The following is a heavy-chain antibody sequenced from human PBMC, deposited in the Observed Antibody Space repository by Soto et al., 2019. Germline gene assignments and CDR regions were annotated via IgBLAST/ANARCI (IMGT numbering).Heavy chain of an antibody. Sequence: QVQLVQSGAEVKKPGASVKVSCKASGYTFTSYGISWVRQAPGQGLEWMGWISAYNGNTNYAQKLQGRVTMTTDTSTSTAYMELRSLRSDDTAVYYCARDQLGGYCSGGSCYDYYYYYMDVWGKGTTATVSS. CDR3: ARDQLGGYCSGGSCYDYYYYYMDV. D-gene: IGHD2-15*01. J-gene: IGHJ6*03. V-gene: IGHV1-18*01. CDR1: GYTFTSYG. CDR2: ISAYNGNT.